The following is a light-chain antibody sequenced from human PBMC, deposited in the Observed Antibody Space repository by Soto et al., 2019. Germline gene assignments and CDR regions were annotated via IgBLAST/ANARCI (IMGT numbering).Light chain of an antibody. Sequence: DIQMTQSPSTLSGSVGDRVTITCRASQTISSWLAWYQQKPGKAPKLLIYKASTLKSGVPPRFSGSGSGTEFTLTISSLQPDDFATYYCQHYNSYSEAFGQRTKVDIK. V-gene: IGKV1-5*03. J-gene: IGKJ1*01. CDR3: QHYNSYSEA. CDR2: KAS. CDR1: QTISSW.